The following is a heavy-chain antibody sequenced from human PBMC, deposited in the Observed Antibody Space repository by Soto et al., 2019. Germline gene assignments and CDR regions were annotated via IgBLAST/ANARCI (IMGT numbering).Heavy chain of an antibody. J-gene: IGHJ4*02. Sequence: PSETLSLTCAVSGGSISSGGYSWSWIRQPPGKGLECIGYIYHGVSTYYNPSPKSRVTISVDRSKNQFSLKLSSVTAADTAVYYCARGPPLGYWGQGTLVTVSS. CDR1: GGSISSGGYS. V-gene: IGHV4-30-2*01. CDR3: ARGPPLGY. CDR2: IYHGVST.